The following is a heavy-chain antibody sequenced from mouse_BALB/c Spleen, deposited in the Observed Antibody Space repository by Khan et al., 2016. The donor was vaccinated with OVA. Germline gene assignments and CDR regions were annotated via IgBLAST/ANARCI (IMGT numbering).Heavy chain of an antibody. CDR1: GFTFSNYG. D-gene: IGHD1-1*01. Sequence: EVMLVESGGGLVKPGGSLKLSCAASGFTFSNYGVSWVRQPPEKRLEWVASISSGDTTYSPDSVKGRFTISRDNARNILYLQMSSLRSEDTAMDDGARDYGWAYGGRGTLVTGSA. CDR3: ARDYGWAY. CDR2: ISSGDTT. V-gene: IGHV5-6-5*01. J-gene: IGHJ3*01.